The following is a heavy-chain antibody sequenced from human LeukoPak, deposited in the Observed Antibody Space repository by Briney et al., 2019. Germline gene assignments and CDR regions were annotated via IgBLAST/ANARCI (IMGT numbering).Heavy chain of an antibody. CDR2: MYHTGST. D-gene: IGHD6-13*01. Sequence: PSETLSLTCTVSGYSMSSGYYWGWIRQPPERGLEWIGSMYHTGSTYYNPSLKSRVTISVDTSKNQFSLNLSSVTAADTAVYYCARGYSSSRYAYYMDVWGKGTTVTISS. V-gene: IGHV4-38-2*02. CDR1: GYSMSSGYY. CDR3: ARGYSSSRYAYYMDV. J-gene: IGHJ6*03.